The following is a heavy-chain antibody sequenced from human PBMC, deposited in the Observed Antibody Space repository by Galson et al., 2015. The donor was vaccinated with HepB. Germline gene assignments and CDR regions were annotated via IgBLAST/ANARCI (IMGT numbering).Heavy chain of an antibody. V-gene: IGHV1-69*13. CDR2: IIPIFGTA. J-gene: IGHJ4*02. Sequence: SVKVSCKASGGTFSSYAISWVRQAPGQGLEWMGGIIPIFGTANYAQKFQGRVTITADESTSTAYMELSSLRSEDTAVYYCARGRTEYYYDSSGYYPQYYFDYWGQGTLVTVSS. CDR3: ARGRTEYYYDSSGYYPQYYFDY. CDR1: GGTFSSYA. D-gene: IGHD3-22*01.